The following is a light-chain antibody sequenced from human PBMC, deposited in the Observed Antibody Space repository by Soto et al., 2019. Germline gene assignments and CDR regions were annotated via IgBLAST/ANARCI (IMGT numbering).Light chain of an antibody. Sequence: EIVMTQSPATLSVSAGEGVTLSCRASENVGTHLAWYQQKPGQAPRLLIYGSSTRDTGIPATFSGSGSGKKFTLTISSLQSEESATYYCQQYNNGSLSFGGGTKVEIK. CDR2: GSS. CDR3: QQYNNGSLS. V-gene: IGKV3D-15*01. J-gene: IGKJ4*01. CDR1: ENVGTH.